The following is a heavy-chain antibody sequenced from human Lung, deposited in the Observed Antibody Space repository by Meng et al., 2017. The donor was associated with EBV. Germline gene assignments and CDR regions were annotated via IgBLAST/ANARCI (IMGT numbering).Heavy chain of an antibody. CDR1: WLSVSSNY. J-gene: IGHJ4*02. Sequence: EVVLVECWRCLTELGGFWGLSMAASWLSVSSNYMSWVRRAPRKGLECVSVIYSGGSTYYADSVKVRFTISRDNSKNTMYLQMNSLKAEDTAVYYCACEDDSSGYFRYWDQGTLVTASS. CDR2: IYSGGST. CDR3: ACEDDSSGYFRY. D-gene: IGHD3-22*01. V-gene: IGHV3-53*01.